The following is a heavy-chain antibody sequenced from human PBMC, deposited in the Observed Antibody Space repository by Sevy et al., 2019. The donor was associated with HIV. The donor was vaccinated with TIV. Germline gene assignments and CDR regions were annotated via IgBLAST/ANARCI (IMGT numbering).Heavy chain of an antibody. D-gene: IGHD2-2*01. V-gene: IGHV3-30*02. J-gene: IGHJ6*02. CDR3: AKVLHIVEIPAAIDYYYGMDV. CDR2: IRFDASIK. Sequence: GGSLRLSCAASGFTFSTYGMHWVRQAPGKGLEWVAFIRFDASIKYYTDSVKGRLTISRDNSKNTLYLQMNSLRAEDTAVYFCAKVLHIVEIPAAIDYYYGMDVWGQGTTVTVSS. CDR1: GFTFSTYG.